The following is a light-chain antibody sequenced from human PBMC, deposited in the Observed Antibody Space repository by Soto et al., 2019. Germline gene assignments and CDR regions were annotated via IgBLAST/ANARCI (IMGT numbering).Light chain of an antibody. CDR2: DVS. CDR3: TSYTSSSTYV. CDR1: SSDVGDYNY. J-gene: IGLJ1*01. Sequence: QSALTQPASVSGSPGQSITISCTGTSSDVGDYNYVSWYQQHPGKAPKLMIYDVSNRPSGVSNRFSGSKSGNTASLTISGLQAEDEADYSCTSYTSSSTYVFGPGTKLTVL. V-gene: IGLV2-14*01.